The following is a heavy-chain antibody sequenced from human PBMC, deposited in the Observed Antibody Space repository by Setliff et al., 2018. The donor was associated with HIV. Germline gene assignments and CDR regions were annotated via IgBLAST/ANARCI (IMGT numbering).Heavy chain of an antibody. V-gene: IGHV4-34*12. CDR3: AGEVTGTSKHAFDT. CDR2: IIHSGST. D-gene: IGHD1-7*01. CDR1: GGSFSGYY. Sequence: SETLSLTCAVYGGSFSGYYWSWIRQPPGKELEWIGEIIHSGSTNYSPSLKSRVTISVDTSKNQFSLKLNSVTAADTAMYFCAGEVTGTSKHAFDTWGQGTLVTVSS. J-gene: IGHJ3*02.